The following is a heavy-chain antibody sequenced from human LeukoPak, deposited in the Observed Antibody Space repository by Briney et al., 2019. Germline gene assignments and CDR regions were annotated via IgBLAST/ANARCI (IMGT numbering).Heavy chain of an antibody. J-gene: IGHJ6*02. Sequence: GASVKVSCKASGYTFTSYDINWVRQATGQGLEWMGWISAYNGNTNYAQKLQGRVTMTTDTSTSTAYMELRSLRSDDTAVYYCASADPHGIDILTGYYYYYYGMDVWGQGTTVTVSS. CDR1: GYTFTSYD. CDR2: ISAYNGNT. V-gene: IGHV1-18*01. CDR3: ASADPHGIDILTGYYYYYYGMDV. D-gene: IGHD3-9*01.